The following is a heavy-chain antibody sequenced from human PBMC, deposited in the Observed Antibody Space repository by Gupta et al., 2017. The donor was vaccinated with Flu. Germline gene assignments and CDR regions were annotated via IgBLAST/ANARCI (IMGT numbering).Heavy chain of an antibody. V-gene: IGHV3-13*01. CDR3: ARGDSSGYYFDY. Sequence: FTFSSYDMHWVRQATGKGLEWVSAIGTAGDTYYPGSVKCRFTISRENAKNSLYLQMNSLRAGDTAVYYCARGDSSGYYFDYWGQGTLVTVSS. D-gene: IGHD3-22*01. CDR2: IGTAGDT. CDR1: FTFSSYD. J-gene: IGHJ4*02.